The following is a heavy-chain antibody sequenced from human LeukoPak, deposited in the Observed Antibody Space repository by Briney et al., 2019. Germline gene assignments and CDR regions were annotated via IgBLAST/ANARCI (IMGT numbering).Heavy chain of an antibody. CDR3: AREWHPAPYDISTGLLLYNWFDP. CDR1: GGSFSGYY. CDR2: INHSGST. V-gene: IGHV4-34*01. J-gene: IGHJ5*02. D-gene: IGHD3-9*01. Sequence: TSETLSLTCAVYGGSFSGYYWSWIRQPPGKGLEWIGEINHSGSTNYNPSLKSRVTISVDTSKNQFSLKLSSVTAADTAVYYCAREWHPAPYDISTGLLLYNWFDPWGQGTLVTVSS.